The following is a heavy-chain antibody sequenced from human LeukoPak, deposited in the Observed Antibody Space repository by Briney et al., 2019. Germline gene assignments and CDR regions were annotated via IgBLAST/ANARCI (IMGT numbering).Heavy chain of an antibody. CDR3: ARGVVPAATSEYFQH. J-gene: IGHJ1*01. CDR2: IYFSGSL. D-gene: IGHD2-2*01. V-gene: IGHV4-30-4*01. CDR1: GASIRSGGHY. Sequence: SKTLSLTCNVSGASIRSGGHYWSWLRKPPGKGLEWIGYIYFSGSLYYSPSLKGRLTISVDTSKNQFSLKLSSVTAADTAVYYCARGVVPAATSEYFQHWGQGTLVTVSS.